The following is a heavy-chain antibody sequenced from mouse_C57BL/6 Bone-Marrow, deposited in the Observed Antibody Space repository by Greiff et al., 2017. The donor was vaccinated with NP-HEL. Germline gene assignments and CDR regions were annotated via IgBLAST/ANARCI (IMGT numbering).Heavy chain of an antibody. J-gene: IGHJ4*01. Sequence: LQQSGAELVKPGASVKIYCKAFGYGLGRCGGKLVGGVSGKGLEWIGQIYPGGGDTKYNGKFKGKATLTADKSSSTAYMQVSSLTSEDSAVYFCARGDYGSSRFGYAMDYWGQGTSVTVSS. D-gene: IGHD1-1*01. CDR3: ARGDYGSSRFGYAMDY. CDR1: GYGLGRCG. CDR2: IYPGGGDT. V-gene: IGHV1-80*01.